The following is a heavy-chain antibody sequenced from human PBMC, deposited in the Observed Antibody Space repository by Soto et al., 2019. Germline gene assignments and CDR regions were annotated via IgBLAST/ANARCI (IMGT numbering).Heavy chain of an antibody. Sequence: HPRGSLRLSCAASVFTFSSYSMNWVRQAPGKGLEWVSYISSSSSTIYYADSVKGRFTISRDNAKNSLYLQMNSLRDEDTAVYYCARGYSSGWYALGRTRGYFDYWGQGTLVTVSS. J-gene: IGHJ4*02. V-gene: IGHV3-48*02. D-gene: IGHD6-19*01. CDR1: VFTFSSYS. CDR2: ISSSSSTI. CDR3: ARGYSSGWYALGRTRGYFDY.